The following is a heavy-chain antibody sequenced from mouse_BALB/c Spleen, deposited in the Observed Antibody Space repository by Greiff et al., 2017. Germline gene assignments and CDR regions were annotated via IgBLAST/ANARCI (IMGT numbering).Heavy chain of an antibody. CDR3: ARGGGAFYGPAWFAY. D-gene: IGHD1-2*01. CDR2: INPYNDGT. V-gene: IGHV1-14*01. Sequence: LQESGPELVKPGASVKMSCKASGYTFTSYVMHWVKQKPGQGLEWIGYINPYNDGTKYNEKFKGKATLTSDKSSSTAYMELSSLTSEDSAVYYCARGGGAFYGPAWFAYWGQGTLVTVSA. CDR1: GYTFTSYV. J-gene: IGHJ3*01.